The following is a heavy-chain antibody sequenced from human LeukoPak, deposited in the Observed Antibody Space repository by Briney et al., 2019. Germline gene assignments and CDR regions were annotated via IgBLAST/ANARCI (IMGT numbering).Heavy chain of an antibody. CDR3: ARGPDHGGSYYHD. D-gene: IGHD1-26*01. V-gene: IGHV3-74*03. CDR2: INSDGSTT. J-gene: IGHJ4*02. Sequence: GGSLRLSCAASGFTFSSYWMYWVRQAPGKGLVWVSRINSDGSTTEYADSVKGRFTISRDNAKNTLFLQLSSLRAEDTAVYYCARGPDHGGSYYHDWGQGTLVTVSS. CDR1: GFTFSSYW.